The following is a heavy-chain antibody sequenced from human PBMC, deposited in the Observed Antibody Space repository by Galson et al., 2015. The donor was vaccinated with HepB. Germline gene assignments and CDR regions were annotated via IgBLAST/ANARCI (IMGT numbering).Heavy chain of an antibody. CDR3: VRGTSDWRGVDY. CDR2: ISPDGSIK. V-gene: IGHV3-74*01. J-gene: IGHJ4*02. Sequence: SLRLSCAASGFTFSSYWMHWVRQAPGKGLVWVSVISPDGSIKAYADSVTGRFTISRDYAENALYLQMNSLRGEDTALYYCVRGTSDWRGVDYWGQGTLVT. CDR1: GFTFSSYW. D-gene: IGHD2-21*02.